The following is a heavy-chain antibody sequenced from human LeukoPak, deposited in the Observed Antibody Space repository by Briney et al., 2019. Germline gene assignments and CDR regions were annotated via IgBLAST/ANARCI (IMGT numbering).Heavy chain of an antibody. D-gene: IGHD2-2*01. Sequence: GSSVKVSCKASGGTFSCYVISWVRQAPGQGIEWMGGIIPIFGTANYAQKFQGRVTITTDKYTHTANMELTSLRSEDTAVYYCAREQAPLPAPDAFDIWGQGTMVTVSS. J-gene: IGHJ3*02. V-gene: IGHV1-69*05. CDR3: AREQAPLPAPDAFDI. CDR2: IIPIFGTA. CDR1: GGTFSCYV.